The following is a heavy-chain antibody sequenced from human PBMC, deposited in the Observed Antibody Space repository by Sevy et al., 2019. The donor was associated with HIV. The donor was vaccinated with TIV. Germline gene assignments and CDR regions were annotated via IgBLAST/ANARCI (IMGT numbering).Heavy chain of an antibody. J-gene: IGHJ4*02. V-gene: IGHV3-7*01. Sequence: GGSLRLSCAASGFSISTYWVTWVRQAPGQGLEWVANIKQDGSVRKYLDSVKGRFTISRDNSKDTLFLQMNSLTPEDTAVYYCARGGGYCGGDCYSIDYWGQGALVTVSS. CDR3: ARGGGYCGGDCYSIDY. CDR2: IKQDGSVR. D-gene: IGHD2-21*02. CDR1: GFSISTYW.